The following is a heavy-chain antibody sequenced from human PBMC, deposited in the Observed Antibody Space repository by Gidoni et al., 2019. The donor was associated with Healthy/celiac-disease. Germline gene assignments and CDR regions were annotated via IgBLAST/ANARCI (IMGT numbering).Heavy chain of an antibody. V-gene: IGHV4-39*01. CDR3: ARGDCGGDCSSAFDI. J-gene: IGHJ3*02. CDR1: GGSISNISYY. D-gene: IGHD2-21*02. CDR2: IYYSGST. Sequence: QLQLQASGPGLVKPSETLSLTCPVSGGSISNISYYWGWIRHPPGKGLEWIGSIYYSGSTYYNPSLKSRVTISVDTSKNQFSLKLSSVTAADTAVYYCARGDCGGDCSSAFDIWGQGTMVTVSS.